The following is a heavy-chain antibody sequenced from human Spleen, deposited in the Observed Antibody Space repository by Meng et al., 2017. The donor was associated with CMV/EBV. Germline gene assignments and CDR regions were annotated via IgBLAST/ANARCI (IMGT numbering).Heavy chain of an antibody. D-gene: IGHD6-19*01. V-gene: IGHV1-18*01. J-gene: IGHJ4*02. Sequence: CKASGYTFTSYGIRWVRQAHGQGIEWMRWISAYNGNTNKAQKIQSRVTMTTDTSTSTAYMELRSLRSDDTAVYYCARDSSSIDYWGQGTLVTVSS. CDR1: GYTFTSYG. CDR2: ISAYNGNT. CDR3: ARDSSSIDY.